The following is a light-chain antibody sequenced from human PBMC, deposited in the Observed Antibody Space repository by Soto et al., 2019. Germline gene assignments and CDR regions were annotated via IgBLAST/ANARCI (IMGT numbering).Light chain of an antibody. CDR3: QQRSNWPAVT. J-gene: IGKJ3*01. V-gene: IGKV3-11*01. CDR1: QSVSSY. Sequence: EIVSTQSPATLSLSPGERATLSCRASQSVSSYLAWYQQKPGQAPRLLIYDASSRATGIPARFSGSGSGTDFTLTISSLEPEDFAVYYCQQRSNWPAVTFGPGTKVDIK. CDR2: DAS.